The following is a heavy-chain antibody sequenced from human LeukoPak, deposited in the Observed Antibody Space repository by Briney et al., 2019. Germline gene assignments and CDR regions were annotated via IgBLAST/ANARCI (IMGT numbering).Heavy chain of an antibody. CDR1: EYSFTTYW. J-gene: IGHJ4*02. CDR2: IYPGDSDT. V-gene: IGHV5-51*01. D-gene: IGHD6-19*01. CDR3: AGLAVSGLIY. Sequence: GESLKISCKGSEYSFTTYWIGWVRQMPGKGLEWMGTIYPGDSDTRYSPSFQGQVTISADKSISAAYLQWSSLKASDTAMYYCAGLAVSGLIYWGQGTLVTVSS.